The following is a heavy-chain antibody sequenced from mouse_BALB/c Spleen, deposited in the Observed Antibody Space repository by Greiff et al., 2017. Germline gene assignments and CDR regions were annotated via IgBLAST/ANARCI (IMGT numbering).Heavy chain of an antibody. D-gene: IGHD2-4*01. J-gene: IGHJ3*01. CDR3: AIYYDYEDWFAD. Sequence: VQLQQSGPDLVKPSQSLSLTCTVTGYSITSGYSWHWIRQFPGNKLEWMGYIHYSGSTNYNPSLKSRISITRDTSKNQFFLQLKSVTTEDTATYYCAIYYDYEDWFADWGQGTLVTVSA. CDR2: IHYSGST. V-gene: IGHV3-1*02. CDR1: GYSITSGYS.